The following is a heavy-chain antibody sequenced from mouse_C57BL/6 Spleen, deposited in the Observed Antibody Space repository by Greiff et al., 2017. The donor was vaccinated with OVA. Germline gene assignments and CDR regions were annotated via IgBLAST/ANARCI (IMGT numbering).Heavy chain of an antibody. CDR2: INPGSGGT. J-gene: IGHJ3*01. Sequence: VKLQESGAELVRPGTSVKVSCKASGYAFTNYLIEWVKQRPGQGLEWIGVINPGSGGTNYNEKFKGKATLTADKSSSTAYMQLSSLTSEDSAVYFCAREVDGSSLFAYWGQGTLVTVSA. CDR3: AREVDGSSLFAY. D-gene: IGHD1-1*01. CDR1: GYAFTNYL. V-gene: IGHV1-54*01.